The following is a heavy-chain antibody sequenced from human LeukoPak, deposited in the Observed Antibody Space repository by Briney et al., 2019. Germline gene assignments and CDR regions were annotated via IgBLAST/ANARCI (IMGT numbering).Heavy chain of an antibody. CDR2: IFYSGRT. Sequence: SETLSLTCTVSGGSISSSTYYWGWIRQPPGKGLEWIGSIFYSGRTYYNPSLKSRVTMSVDTSKNQFSLKLSSVTAADTAVYYCARHAYDVVTTNWFDPWGQGTLVTVSS. CDR1: GGSISSSTYY. J-gene: IGHJ5*02. V-gene: IGHV4-39*01. D-gene: IGHD3-16*01. CDR3: ARHAYDVVTTNWFDP.